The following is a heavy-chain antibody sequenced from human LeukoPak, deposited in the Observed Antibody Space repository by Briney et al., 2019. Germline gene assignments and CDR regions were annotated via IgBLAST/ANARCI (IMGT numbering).Heavy chain of an antibody. CDR3: ARYTDHYYFDQ. Sequence: GESLKISCKGSGYRFTSYWIGWVRQMPGKGLEWMGIIYPGDSDTRYSPSFQGQVTISADKSISTANLQWSSLNASDTAVYYCARYTDHYYFDQWGQGTLVTVSS. D-gene: IGHD1-1*01. CDR2: IYPGDSDT. V-gene: IGHV5-51*01. J-gene: IGHJ4*02. CDR1: GYRFTSYW.